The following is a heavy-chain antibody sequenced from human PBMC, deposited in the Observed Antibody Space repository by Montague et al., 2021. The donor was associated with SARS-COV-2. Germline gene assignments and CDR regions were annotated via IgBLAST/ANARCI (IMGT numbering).Heavy chain of an antibody. CDR1: GGSISSYY. CDR2: IYYSGST. Sequence: SETLSLTCTVSGGSISSYYWSWIRQPPGKGLEWIGYIYYSGSTXXXPSXXXRVTISVDTSKNQFSLKLSSMTAADTAVYYCARHVSNLRAAVDYFDYWGQGTPVTVSS. J-gene: IGHJ4*02. CDR3: ARHVSNLRAAVDYFDY. D-gene: IGHD5/OR15-5a*01. V-gene: IGHV4-59*13.